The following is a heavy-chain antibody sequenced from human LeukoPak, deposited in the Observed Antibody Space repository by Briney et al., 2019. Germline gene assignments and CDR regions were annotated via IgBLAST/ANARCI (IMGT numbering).Heavy chain of an antibody. J-gene: IGHJ6*03. CDR3: AAVGYDFWSGRREYYYYMDV. CDR1: GFTFTSSA. V-gene: IGHV1-58*01. Sequence: GASVKVSCKASGFTFTSSAVQWVRQARGQRLEWIGWIVVGSGNTNYAQKFQERVTITRDMSTSTAYMELSSLRSEDTAVYYCAAVGYDFWSGRREYYYYMDVWGKGTTVTVSS. CDR2: IVVGSGNT. D-gene: IGHD3-3*01.